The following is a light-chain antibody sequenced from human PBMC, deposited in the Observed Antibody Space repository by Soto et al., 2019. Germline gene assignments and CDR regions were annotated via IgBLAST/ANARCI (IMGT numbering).Light chain of an antibody. J-gene: IGKJ4*01. V-gene: IGKV3-20*01. CDR2: DAS. Sequence: EIVLTQSPGTLSVSPGDRVTLSCRASQSVSSYLAWYQQKPGQAPRLLIYDASNRATGIPDRFSGGGSGTDFTLTISRLEPEDFAVYYCQQYDNSPLTFGGGTKVDIK. CDR3: QQYDNSPLT. CDR1: QSVSSY.